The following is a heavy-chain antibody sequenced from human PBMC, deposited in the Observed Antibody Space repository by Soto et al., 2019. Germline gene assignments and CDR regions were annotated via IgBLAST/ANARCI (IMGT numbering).Heavy chain of an antibody. V-gene: IGHV4-59*01. CDR1: GGSISNYY. CDR3: ARDSAAGTGDYDY. CDR2: IYYSGGT. D-gene: IGHD6-13*01. J-gene: IGHJ4*02. Sequence: QVQLQESGPGLVKPSETLSLTCTVSGGSISNYYWGWIRQPPGKGLEWIGYIYYSGGTSYNPSLKSRITISVDTSKNKFSLKLSSVTAADTAVYYCARDSAAGTGDYDYWGQGILVTVSS.